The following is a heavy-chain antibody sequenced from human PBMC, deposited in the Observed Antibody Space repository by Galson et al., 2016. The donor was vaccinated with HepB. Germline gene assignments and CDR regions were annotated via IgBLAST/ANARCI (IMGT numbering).Heavy chain of an antibody. D-gene: IGHD1-1*01. V-gene: IGHV3-21*01. J-gene: IGHJ4*02. Sequence: SLRLSCAASGFTFSSYSMNWVRQAPGKGLEWVSSISSSSSYIYYADSVKGRFTISRDNAKNSLYLQMNSLRAEDTAVYYCARVPHVNDLQIFYFDYWGQGTLATVSS. CDR1: GFTFSSYS. CDR2: ISSSSSYI. CDR3: ARVPHVNDLQIFYFDY.